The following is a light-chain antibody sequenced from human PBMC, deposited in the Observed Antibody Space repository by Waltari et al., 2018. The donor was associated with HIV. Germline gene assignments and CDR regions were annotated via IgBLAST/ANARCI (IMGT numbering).Light chain of an antibody. CDR3: QTWRTGLQV. V-gene: IGLV4-69*02. CDR1: SGPNNYV. Sequence: QVVLTQPPSASASLRASVRLTCPLSSGPNNYVIAWHQQQPEKGPRFLMKLNSDGRHSKGDGVPDRFSGSSSGAERYLIISSLQSEDAADYFCQTWRTGLQVFGGGTRLTVL. J-gene: IGLJ3*02. CDR2: LNSDGRH.